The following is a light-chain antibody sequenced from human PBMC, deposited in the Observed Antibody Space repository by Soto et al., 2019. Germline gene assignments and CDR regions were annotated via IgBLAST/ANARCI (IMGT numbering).Light chain of an antibody. V-gene: IGKV3-20*01. J-gene: IGKJ1*01. Sequence: EIVLTQSPGTLSLSPGERVTLSCRASQSISSNYLAWYQQKPGQSPRLLIYGASSRATGIPDRFSGRGSGTDFTLTISRLEPEDFAVYFCKQYGTSPRTFGQGTKVDIK. CDR2: GAS. CDR1: QSISSNY. CDR3: KQYGTSPRT.